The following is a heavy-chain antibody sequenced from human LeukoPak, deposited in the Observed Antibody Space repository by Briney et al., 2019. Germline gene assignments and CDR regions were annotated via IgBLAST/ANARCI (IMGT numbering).Heavy chain of an antibody. V-gene: IGHV1-18*01. CDR2: IRPSNGNR. D-gene: IGHD1-1*01. CDR1: GYDFSTYG. Sequence: ASVKVSCRTSGYDFSTYGITWVRQAPGQGLEYMGWIRPSNGNRNYAQKVQDRVTLTTDTSTSTVYMELRSLRSDDTAVYYCARDPGQLELGYWGQGTLVTVSS. J-gene: IGHJ4*02. CDR3: ARDPGQLELGY.